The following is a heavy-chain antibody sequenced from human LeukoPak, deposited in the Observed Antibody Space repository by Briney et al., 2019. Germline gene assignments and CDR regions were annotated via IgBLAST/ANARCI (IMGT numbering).Heavy chain of an antibody. CDR2: IHHTGKN. CDR1: GDSITSFY. D-gene: IGHD1-1*01. V-gene: IGHV4-59*01. J-gene: IGHJ4*02. CDR3: AKWHERLLAFDS. Sequence: SETLSLTCTVSGDSITSFYWNWVRQSPEKGLEWIGYIHHTGKNYYNPSLKSRITMSVDTSRSQFFLKLSSVTAADTAVYHCAKWHERLLAFDSWGQGVLVTVSP.